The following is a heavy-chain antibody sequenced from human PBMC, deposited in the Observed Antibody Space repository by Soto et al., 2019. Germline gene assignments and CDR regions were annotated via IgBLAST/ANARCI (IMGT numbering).Heavy chain of an antibody. D-gene: IGHD3-22*01. CDR1: GYTFTSYA. V-gene: IGHV1-3*01. CDR2: INAGNGNT. CDR3: VSPKFGSSGYYERYFQH. Sequence: GASVKVSCKASGYTFTSYAMHWVRQAPGQRLEWMGWINAGNGNTKYSQKFQGRVTITRDTSASTAYMELSSLRSEDTAVYYCVSPKFGSSGYYERYFQHWGQGTLVTV. J-gene: IGHJ1*01.